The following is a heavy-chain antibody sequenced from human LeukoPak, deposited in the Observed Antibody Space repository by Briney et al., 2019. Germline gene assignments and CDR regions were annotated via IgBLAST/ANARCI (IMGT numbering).Heavy chain of an antibody. CDR1: GFTFSDYY. CDR3: VRGAYSSSWLNFDY. CDR2: ISSSGSTI. J-gene: IGHJ4*02. Sequence: GGSLRLYCAASGFTFSDYYMSWIRQAPGKGLEWVSYISSSGSTIYYADSVKGRFTVSRDNSKNTLYLQMNSLKAEDTPVYYCVRGAYSSSWLNFDYWGQGTLVTVSS. D-gene: IGHD6-13*01. V-gene: IGHV3-11*04.